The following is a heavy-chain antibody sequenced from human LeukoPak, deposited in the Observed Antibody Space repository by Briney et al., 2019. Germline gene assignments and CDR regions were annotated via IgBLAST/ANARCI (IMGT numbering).Heavy chain of an antibody. J-gene: IGHJ4*02. D-gene: IGHD5-12*01. V-gene: IGHV1-2*02. CDR2: INPNSGGT. CDR1: GYTFTGYY. CDR3: ARAYSGYLNQLWGY. Sequence: ASVKVSCKASGYTFTGYYMHWVRQAPGQGLEWMGWINPNSGGTNYAQKFQGKVTMTRGTSISTAYMELSRLRSDDTAVYYCARAYSGYLNQLWGYWGQGTLVTVSS.